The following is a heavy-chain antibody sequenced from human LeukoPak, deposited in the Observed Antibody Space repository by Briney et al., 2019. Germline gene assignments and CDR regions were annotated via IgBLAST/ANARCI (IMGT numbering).Heavy chain of an antibody. D-gene: IGHD6-19*01. Sequence: GGSLRLSCAASRFTFSSYSMNWVRQAPGKGLEWVSSISSSGSYIYYADSVKGRFTISRDNAKNTLYLQMNSLRADDTAVDYCARAVAGTYFDYWGQGTLVTVSS. J-gene: IGHJ4*02. CDR2: ISSSGSYI. V-gene: IGHV3-21*01. CDR1: RFTFSSYS. CDR3: ARAVAGTYFDY.